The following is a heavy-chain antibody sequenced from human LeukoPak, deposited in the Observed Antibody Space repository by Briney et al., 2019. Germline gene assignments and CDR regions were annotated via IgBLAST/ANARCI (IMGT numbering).Heavy chain of an antibody. V-gene: IGHV3-21*01. CDR1: GFTFSSYS. D-gene: IGHD5-24*01. Sequence: GGSLRLSCAASGFTFSSYSMTWVRQAPAKGLEWVSSISSSSSYIYYADSVKGRFTISRDNAKNSPYLQMNSLRAEDTAVYYCARDCSGYSEIYYFDYWGQGTLATVSS. CDR3: ARDCSGYSEIYYFDY. CDR2: ISSSSSYI. J-gene: IGHJ4*02.